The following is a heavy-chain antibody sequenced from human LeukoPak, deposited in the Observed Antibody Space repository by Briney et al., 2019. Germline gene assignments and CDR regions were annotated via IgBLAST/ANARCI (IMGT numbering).Heavy chain of an antibody. D-gene: IGHD5-18*01. CDR1: GYTLTELS. CDR2: FDPEDSET. V-gene: IGHV1-24*01. J-gene: IGHJ6*02. Sequence: ASVKVSCKVSGYTLTELSMHWVRQAPGKGLEWRGGFDPEDSETIYAQKFQGRVTMTEDTSTDTAYMELSSLRSEDTAVYYCARPSYGSGDYYVWGQGTTVTVSS. CDR3: ARPSYGSGDYYV.